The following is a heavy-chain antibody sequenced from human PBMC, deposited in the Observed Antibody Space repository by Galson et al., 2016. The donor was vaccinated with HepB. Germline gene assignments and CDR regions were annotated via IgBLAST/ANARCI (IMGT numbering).Heavy chain of an antibody. V-gene: IGHV3-23*01. J-gene: IGHJ6*02. D-gene: IGHD5-18*01. CDR3: AKRPYSYGWHYGMDV. CDR2: ITSGGTT. Sequence: SLRLSCEASGFSFSSYAMSWVRQAPGKGLEWVSGITSGGTTYYADSVKGRFTISRDNSKNILYLQMKSLRDEDTAVYYCAKRPYSYGWHYGMDVWGQGTTVTVSS. CDR1: GFSFSSYA.